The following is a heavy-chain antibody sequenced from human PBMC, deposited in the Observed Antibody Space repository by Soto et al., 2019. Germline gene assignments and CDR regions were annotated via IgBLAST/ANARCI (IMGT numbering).Heavy chain of an antibody. CDR1: AFTFSSYA. CDR3: AKPTVRLRGPHRSY. D-gene: IGHD2-15*01. CDR2: ISGSGGGT. J-gene: IGHJ4*02. V-gene: IGHV3-23*01. Sequence: GGSLRLSCAASAFTFSSYAMSGVRQAPGKGLEWVSAISGSGGGTYYEDSVKGRFTISRDKSKNTLYLQMNSLRAEDAAVYYCAKPTVRLRGPHRSYWAQGTLVPVSS.